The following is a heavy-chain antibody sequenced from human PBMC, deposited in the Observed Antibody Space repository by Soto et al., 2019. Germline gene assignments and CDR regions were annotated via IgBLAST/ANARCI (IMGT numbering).Heavy chain of an antibody. CDR3: AQALTAPEPSSSWHRLDV. D-gene: IGHD6-13*01. CDR2: IIPIFGTA. CDR1: GGTFSSYA. V-gene: IGHV1-69*13. Sequence: SVKVSCKASGGTFSSYAISWVRQAPGQGLEWMGGIIPIFGTANYAQKFQGRVTITADESTSTAYMELSSLRSEDTAVYYCAQALTAPEPSSSWHRLDVWGQGTTVTVSS. J-gene: IGHJ6*02.